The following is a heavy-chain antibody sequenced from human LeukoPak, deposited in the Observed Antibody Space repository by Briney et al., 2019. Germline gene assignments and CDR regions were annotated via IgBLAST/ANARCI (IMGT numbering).Heavy chain of an antibody. CDR3: VRGQLERPFDFYYGMDV. J-gene: IGHJ6*04. CDR1: GSTFSSYW. D-gene: IGHD1-1*01. Sequence: GGSLRLSCAASGSTFSSYWMHWVRQGPGKGLVWVARINGDEGRTTYADSVRDRFTISGDNAKNTLYLQMNSLRAEDTAVYYCVRGQLERPFDFYYGMDVWGKGTTVTVSS. CDR2: INGDEGRT. V-gene: IGHV3-74*01.